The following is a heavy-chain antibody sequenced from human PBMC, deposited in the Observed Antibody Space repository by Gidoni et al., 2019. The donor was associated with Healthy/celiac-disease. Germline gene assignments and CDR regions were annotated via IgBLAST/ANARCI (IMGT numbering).Heavy chain of an antibody. J-gene: IGHJ4*02. CDR1: GGTFSSYT. CDR2: IIPILGIA. Sequence: QVQLVQSGAEVKKPGSSVKVSCKASGGTFSSYTISWVRQAPGQGLEWMGRIIPILGIANYAQKFQGRVTITADKSTSTAYMELSSLRSEDTAVYYCARDNPYSSPGLGYWGQGTLVTVSS. D-gene: IGHD6-13*01. V-gene: IGHV1-69*08. CDR3: ARDNPYSSPGLGY.